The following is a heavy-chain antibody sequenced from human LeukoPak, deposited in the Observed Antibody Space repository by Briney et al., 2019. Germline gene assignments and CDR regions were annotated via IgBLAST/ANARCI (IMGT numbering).Heavy chain of an antibody. D-gene: IGHD4-17*01. CDR2: IWYDGSNK. Sequence: GGSLRLSCAASGFTFSSYAMHWVRQAPGKGLEWVAVIWYDGSNKYYADSVKGRFTISRDNSKNTLYLQMNSLRAEDTAVYYCARALYGDYGPEVYYYYGMDVWGQGTTVTVSS. V-gene: IGHV3-33*08. CDR1: GFTFSSYA. CDR3: ARALYGDYGPEVYYYYGMDV. J-gene: IGHJ6*02.